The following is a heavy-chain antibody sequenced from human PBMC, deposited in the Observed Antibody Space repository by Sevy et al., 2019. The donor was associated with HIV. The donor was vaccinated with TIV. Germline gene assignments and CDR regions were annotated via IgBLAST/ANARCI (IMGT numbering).Heavy chain of an antibody. Sequence: GGSLRLSCAASGFTFSTYAMSWVRQAPGKGLEWVSAVSGNGGDTYSADSVKGRFTISRDNSKNTLYLQMNSLRADDTAVYYCAKDGGAARPGYFDYWGQGTLVTVSS. CDR3: AKDGGAARPGYFDY. J-gene: IGHJ4*02. V-gene: IGHV3-23*01. CDR2: VSGNGGDT. D-gene: IGHD6-6*01. CDR1: GFTFSTYA.